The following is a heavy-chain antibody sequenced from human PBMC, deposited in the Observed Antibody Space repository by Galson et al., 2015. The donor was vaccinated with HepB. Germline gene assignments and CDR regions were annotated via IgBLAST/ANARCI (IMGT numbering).Heavy chain of an antibody. CDR3: AKSNVPFASSSCYDQGPHHQSPLSSDY. V-gene: IGHV3-23*01. CDR1: GFTFSSYA. D-gene: IGHD6-13*01. J-gene: IGHJ4*02. CDR2: ISGSGGST. Sequence: SLRLSCAASGFTFSSYAMSWVRQAPGKGLEWVSAISGSGGSTYYADSVKGRFTISRDNSKNTLYLQMNSLRAEDTAVYYCAKSNVPFASSSCYDQGPHHQSPLSSDYWGQGTLVTVSS.